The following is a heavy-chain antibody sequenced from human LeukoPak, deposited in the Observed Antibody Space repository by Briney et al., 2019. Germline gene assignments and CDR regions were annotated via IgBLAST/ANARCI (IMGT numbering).Heavy chain of an antibody. CDR1: GFTFSSYA. CDR3: AREVGARLDY. CDR2: ISYDGSNK. D-gene: IGHD1-26*01. V-gene: IGHV3-30-3*01. Sequence: GRSLRLSCAASGFTFSSYAMHWVRQAPGKGLEWVAVISYDGSNKYYADSVKGRFTISRDNSKNTLYLQMNSLRAEDTAVYYCAREVGARLDYWGQGTLVTVSS. J-gene: IGHJ4*02.